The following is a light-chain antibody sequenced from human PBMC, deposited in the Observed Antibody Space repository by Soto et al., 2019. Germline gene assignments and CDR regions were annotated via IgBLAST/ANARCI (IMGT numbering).Light chain of an antibody. Sequence: DIQMTPSPSSLSASVGDSVTITCQASEDVDDFLNWYQQKPGTAPKLLIIDASNLETGVPSRFIGRGSGTEYTFTINNLQPEDFATYYCQQYHRLPPTFGQGTKVEIK. CDR3: QQYHRLPPT. CDR2: DAS. V-gene: IGKV1-33*01. CDR1: EDVDDF. J-gene: IGKJ1*01.